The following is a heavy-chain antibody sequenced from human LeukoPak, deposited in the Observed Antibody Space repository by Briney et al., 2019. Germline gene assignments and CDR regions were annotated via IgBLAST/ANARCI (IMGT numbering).Heavy chain of an antibody. J-gene: IGHJ4*02. CDR2: IYYSGST. D-gene: IGHD3-22*01. Sequence: PSETLSLTCTVSGGSISSSSYYWGWIRQPPGKGLEWIGSIYYSGSTYYNPSLKSRVTISVDTSKDQFSLKLSSVTAADTAVYYCAYYDSSGYCYWGQGTLVTVSS. CDR1: GGSISSSSYY. CDR3: AYYDSSGYCY. V-gene: IGHV4-39*01.